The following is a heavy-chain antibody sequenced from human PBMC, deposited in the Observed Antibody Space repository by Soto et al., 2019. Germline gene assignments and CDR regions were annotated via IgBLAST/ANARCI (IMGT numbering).Heavy chain of an antibody. CDR3: ARGKFGGLMNY. J-gene: IGHJ4*02. V-gene: IGHV4-34*01. Sequence: SETLSLTCAVYGGSFSGCYWSWIRQPPGKGLEWIGEINHSGSTNYNPSLKSRVTISVDTSKNQFSLKLSSVTAADTAVYYCARGKFGGLMNYWGQGTLVTVSS. CDR1: GGSFSGCY. CDR2: INHSGST. D-gene: IGHD3-16*01.